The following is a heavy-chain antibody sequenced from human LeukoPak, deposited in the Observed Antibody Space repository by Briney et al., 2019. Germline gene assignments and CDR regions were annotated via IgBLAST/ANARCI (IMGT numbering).Heavy chain of an antibody. V-gene: IGHV4-4*09. D-gene: IGHD3-10*01. J-gene: IGHJ4*02. CDR3: ARLRVSGTYLYYFDY. CDR2: ILTSGTT. CDR1: NGSISSDH. Sequence: SETLSLTCTVSNGSISSDHWSWVRRPPGKGLEWIGYILTSGTTNYNPSLKSRLTISVDTSKNQFTLKLSSVTAADMAVYYCARLRVSGTYLYYFDYWGQGTLATVSS.